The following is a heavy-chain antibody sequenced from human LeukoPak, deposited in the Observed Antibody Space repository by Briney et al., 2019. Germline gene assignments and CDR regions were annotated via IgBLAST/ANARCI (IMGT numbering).Heavy chain of an antibody. CDR2: INWNGGST. Sequence: GGSLRLSCAASGFTFDDYGMSWVRQAPGKGLEWVSGINWNGGSTGYADSVKGRFTISRDNAKNSLYLQMNSLRAEDTALYYCARARTAMVYYYYYMDVWGKGTTVTVSS. J-gene: IGHJ6*03. V-gene: IGHV3-20*04. D-gene: IGHD5-18*01. CDR3: ARARTAMVYYYYYMDV. CDR1: GFTFDDYG.